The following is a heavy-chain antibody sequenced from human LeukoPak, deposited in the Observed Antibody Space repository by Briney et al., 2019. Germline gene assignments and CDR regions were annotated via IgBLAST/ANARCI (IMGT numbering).Heavy chain of an antibody. D-gene: IGHD2-15*01. CDR2: ISSYGGSA. Sequence: HPGGSLRLSCAASRFTFSVYAMSWVHQAPGKGLEWVSAISSYGGSAYYADSVKGRFTISRDNSKNTLYLQMNSLRAEDTAVYYCAKDHCSGGSCYSGYYYYGMDVWGQGTTVTVSS. CDR3: AKDHCSGGSCYSGYYYYGMDV. V-gene: IGHV3-23*01. J-gene: IGHJ6*02. CDR1: RFTFSVYA.